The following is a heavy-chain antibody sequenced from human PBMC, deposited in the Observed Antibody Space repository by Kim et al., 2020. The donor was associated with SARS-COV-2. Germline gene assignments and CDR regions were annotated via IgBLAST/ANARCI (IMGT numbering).Heavy chain of an antibody. CDR1: GFTFGDYA. D-gene: IGHD5-18*01. CDR3: TRGPQYSYGYYGMDV. CDR2: IRSKADGGTT. V-gene: IGHV3-49*03. Sequence: GGSLRLSCTASGFTFGDYAMSWFRRAPGKGLEWVGFIRSKADGGTTEYAASVKGRFTISRDDSKSIAYLQMNNLKTEDTAVYYCTRGPQYSYGYYGMDVWGQGTTVTVSS. J-gene: IGHJ6*02.